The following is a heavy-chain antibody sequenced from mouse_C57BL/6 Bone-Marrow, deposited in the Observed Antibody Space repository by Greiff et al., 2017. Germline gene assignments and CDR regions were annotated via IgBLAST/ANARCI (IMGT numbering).Heavy chain of an antibody. CDR3: AGRACFAY. CDR2: IRLKTDNYAT. V-gene: IGHV6-3*01. CDR1: GFTFSNYW. J-gene: IGHJ3*01. Sequence: EVHLVESGGGLVQPGGSMKLSCVASGFTFSNYWMNWVRQSPGKGLEWVAHIRLKTDNYATHYAESVKGRFTISRDDSTRSVYLQMRNLRAKDTGLYYCAGRACFAYWGQGTLVTVSA.